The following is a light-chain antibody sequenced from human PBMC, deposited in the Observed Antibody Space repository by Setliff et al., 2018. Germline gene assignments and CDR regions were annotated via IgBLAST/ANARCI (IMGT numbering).Light chain of an antibody. CDR2: GNS. J-gene: IGLJ1*01. CDR3: QSYDSSLSALYV. V-gene: IGLV1-40*01. CDR1: SSNIGAGYD. Sequence: QGVTISCTGSSSNIGAGYDVHWYQQLPGTAPKLLIYGNSNRPSGVPDRFSGSKSGTSASLAITGLQAEDEADYYCQSYDSSLSALYVFGTGTKVTVL.